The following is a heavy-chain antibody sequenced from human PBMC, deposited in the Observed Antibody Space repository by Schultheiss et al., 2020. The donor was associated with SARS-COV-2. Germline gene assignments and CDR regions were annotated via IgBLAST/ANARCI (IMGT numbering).Heavy chain of an antibody. CDR2: IVVGSGNT. J-gene: IGHJ6*02. Sequence: SVKVSCKASGFTFTSSAVQWVRQARGQRLEWIGWIVVGSGNTNYAQKFQERVTITRDMSTSTAYMELSSLRSEDTAVYYCAAGRRYPNYYYGMDVWGQGTKVTVSS. D-gene: IGHD1-26*01. CDR1: GFTFTSSA. CDR3: AAGRRYPNYYYGMDV. V-gene: IGHV1-58*01.